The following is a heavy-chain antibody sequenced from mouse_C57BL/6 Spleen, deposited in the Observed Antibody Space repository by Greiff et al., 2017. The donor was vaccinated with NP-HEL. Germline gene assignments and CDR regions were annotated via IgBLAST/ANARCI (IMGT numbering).Heavy chain of an antibody. CDR2: ISDGGSYT. CDR1: GFTFSSYA. J-gene: IGHJ2*01. D-gene: IGHD2-3*01. V-gene: IGHV5-4*01. Sequence: EVKLVESGGGLVKPGGSLKLSCAASGFTFSSYAMSWVRQTPEKRLEWVATISDGGSYTYYPDNVKGRFTISRDNAKNNLYLQMSHLKSEDTAMYYCAREGYDGYYLDYWGQGTTLTVSS. CDR3: AREGYDGYYLDY.